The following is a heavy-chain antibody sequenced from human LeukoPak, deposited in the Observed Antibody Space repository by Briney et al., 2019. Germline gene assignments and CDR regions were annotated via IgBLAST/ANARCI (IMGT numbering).Heavy chain of an antibody. CDR2: ISGSGGST. J-gene: IGHJ3*02. D-gene: IGHD3-22*01. Sequence: SGGSLRLSCAASGFTFTSYAMSWVRQAPGKGLEWVSAISGSGGSTYYADSVKGRFTISRDNSKNTLYLQMNSLRAEDTAVYYCAKSPYYDSSGYSPIAFDIWGQGTMVTVSS. CDR1: GFTFTSYA. CDR3: AKSPYYDSSGYSPIAFDI. V-gene: IGHV3-23*01.